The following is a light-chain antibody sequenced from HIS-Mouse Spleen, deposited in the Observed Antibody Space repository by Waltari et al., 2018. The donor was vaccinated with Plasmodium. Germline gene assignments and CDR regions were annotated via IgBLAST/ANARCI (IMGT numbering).Light chain of an antibody. CDR2: DVR. Sequence: QSALTQPASVSGSPGQSITISCTGTSSDVGGYNYFSWYQQHPGKAPKLMIYDVRNRPSGVSTRFSGSKSGNTASLTISGLQAEDEADYYCSSYTSSSTLVFGGGTKLTVL. J-gene: IGLJ3*02. CDR1: SSDVGGYNY. CDR3: SSYTSSSTLV. V-gene: IGLV2-14*03.